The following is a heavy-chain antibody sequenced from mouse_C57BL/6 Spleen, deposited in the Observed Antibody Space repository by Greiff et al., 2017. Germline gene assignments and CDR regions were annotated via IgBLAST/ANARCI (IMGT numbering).Heavy chain of an antibody. V-gene: IGHV7-3*01. J-gene: IGHJ3*01. CDR3: DKSLTGTDWFAY. CDR2: IRNKANGYTT. D-gene: IGHD4-1*01. CDR1: GFTFTDYY. Sequence: EVQRVESGGGLVQPGGSLSLSCAASGFTFTDYYMSWVRQPPGKALEWLGFIRNKANGYTTEYSASVKGRFTISRDNSQSILYLQMNALRAEDSATYCCDKSLTGTDWFAYWGQGTLVTVSA.